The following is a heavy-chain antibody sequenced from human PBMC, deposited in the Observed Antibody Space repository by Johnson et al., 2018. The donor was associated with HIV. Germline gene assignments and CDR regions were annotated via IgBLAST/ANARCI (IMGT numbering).Heavy chain of an antibody. CDR2: ISYDGSNK. CDR1: GFTFSSYA. CDR3: ARGRYAFDI. J-gene: IGHJ3*02. V-gene: IGHV3-30*14. Sequence: QVQLVESGGGVVQPGGSLRLSCAASGFTFSSYAMHWVRQAPGKGLECVAVISYDGSNKYYADSVKGRFTISRDNSKNTLYLQMNSLRAEDTAVYYCARGRYAFDIWGQGTMVTVSS.